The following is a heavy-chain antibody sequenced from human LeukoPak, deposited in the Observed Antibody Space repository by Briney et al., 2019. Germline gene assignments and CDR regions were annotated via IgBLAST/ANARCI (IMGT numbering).Heavy chain of an antibody. CDR3: ARDDGIAAAGRS. J-gene: IGHJ4*02. V-gene: IGHV3-74*01. CDR1: GFTFSSYW. Sequence: PGGSLRLSCAASGFTFSSYWMHWVRQAPGKRLVWVSRIDTDGSSTSYADSVKGRFTISRDNAKNTLYLQMNSLRAEDTAVYYCARDDGIAAAGRSWGQGTLVTVSS. D-gene: IGHD6-13*01. CDR2: IDTDGSST.